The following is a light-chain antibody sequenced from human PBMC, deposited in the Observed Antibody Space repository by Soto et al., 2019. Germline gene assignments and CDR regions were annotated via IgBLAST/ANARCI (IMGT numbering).Light chain of an antibody. CDR3: CSYADGSIYF. CDR1: SRDVCAYDY. Sequence: VLTQPASVSGSPGQPITISCTGTSRDVCAYDYVSWYLQYPDKAPQLLIYYVDHRPSGVSSRFSGSKSGNTASLTISGLQAEAEGDYYCCSYADGSIYFFGTGTKVTVL. CDR2: YVD. V-gene: IGLV2-14*03. J-gene: IGLJ1*01.